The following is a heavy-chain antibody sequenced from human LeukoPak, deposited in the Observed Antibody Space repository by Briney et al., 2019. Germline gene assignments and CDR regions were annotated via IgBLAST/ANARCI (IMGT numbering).Heavy chain of an antibody. CDR2: VHHSGGT. D-gene: IGHD5-18*01. Sequence: SETLSLTCTVSGGSIIGNSTDYWGWVRLTPGKGLEWIATVHHSGGTYVNPSLNRRVTISVHMSKSQFSLTLTSVTAADTAVYYCARQQSSSFLRRGYIESWGQGTLVTVSS. CDR1: GGSIIGNSTDY. CDR3: ARQQSSSFLRRGYIES. J-gene: IGHJ4*02. V-gene: IGHV4-39*01.